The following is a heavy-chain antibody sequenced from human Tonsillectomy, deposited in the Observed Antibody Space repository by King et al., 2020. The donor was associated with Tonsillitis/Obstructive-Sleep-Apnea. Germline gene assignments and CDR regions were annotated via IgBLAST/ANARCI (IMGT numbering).Heavy chain of an antibody. V-gene: IGHV4-39*01. CDR1: DGSISSSTYY. CDR3: ARQRVLGLFLDY. CDR2: IYYSGIT. J-gene: IGHJ4*02. Sequence: QLQESGPGLVKPSETLSLTCTVSDGSISSSTYYWGWIRQPPGKGLEWIGTIYYSGITYYNPSLKSRVTISVDTSKNQFSLKLSFVTAADTAVYYCARQRVLGLFLDYWGQGTLVTASS. D-gene: IGHD3-3*01.